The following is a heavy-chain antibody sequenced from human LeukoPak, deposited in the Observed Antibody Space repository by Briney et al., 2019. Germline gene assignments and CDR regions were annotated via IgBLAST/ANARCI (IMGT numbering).Heavy chain of an antibody. J-gene: IGHJ3*02. CDR1: GDPISRGHY. CDR3: ANRLLRSGTGAFDM. V-gene: IGHV4-38-2*02. Sequence: KTSDPLSLTCSVSGDPISRGHYRGWIRHPPGNGLEWIGRFSHDRAAHDRIATFYNPSLKHRVTLSVATSEHQFSLRLTSVTAADTALYFCANRLLRSGTGAFDMWGMGKVVVVSS. CDR2: FSHDRAAHDRIAT. D-gene: IGHD1-1*01.